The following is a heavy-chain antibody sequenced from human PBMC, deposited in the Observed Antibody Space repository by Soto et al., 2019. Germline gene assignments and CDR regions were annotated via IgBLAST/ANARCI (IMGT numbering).Heavy chain of an antibody. CDR1: GFTFSSYS. V-gene: IGHV3-48*02. CDR3: ARVESQSGYYYYGMDV. J-gene: IGHJ6*02. Sequence: GGSLRLSCAASGFTFSSYSMNWVRQAPGKGLEWASYISSSSSTTYYADSVKGRFTISRDNAKDSVYLQMNSLRDEDTAVYFYARVESQSGYYYYGMDVWGQGTKVTVSS. D-gene: IGHD6-25*01. CDR2: ISSSSSTT.